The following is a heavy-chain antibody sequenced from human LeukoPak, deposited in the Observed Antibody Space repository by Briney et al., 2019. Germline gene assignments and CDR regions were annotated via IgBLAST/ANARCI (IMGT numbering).Heavy chain of an antibody. CDR3: ARSPWAGLLRSSSRGFDY. CDR1: GGSISSGGYY. V-gene: IGHV4-30-2*02. D-gene: IGHD2-2*01. Sequence: SSETLSLTCTVSGGSISSGGYYWSWIRQPPGKGLEWIGYIYHSGSTYYNPSLKSRVAISVDRSKNQFSLKLSSVTAADTAVYYCARSPWAGLLRSSSRGFDYWGQGTLVTVSS. CDR2: IYHSGST. J-gene: IGHJ4*02.